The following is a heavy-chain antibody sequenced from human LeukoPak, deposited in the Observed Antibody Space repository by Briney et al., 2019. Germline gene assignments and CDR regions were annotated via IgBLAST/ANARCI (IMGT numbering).Heavy chain of an antibody. CDR1: DYSISSGYGYY. J-gene: IGHJ5*02. CDR2: IYYSGNT. V-gene: IGHV4-61*08. Sequence: PSETLSLTCTVSDYSISSGYGYYWSWIRQPPGKGLEWIGYIYYSGNTNYNPSLKSRVTISVDTSKNQFSLKLSSVTAADTAVDYCARGIIVGATWGENDNWFDPWGQGTLVTVSS. D-gene: IGHD1-26*01. CDR3: ARGIIVGATWGENDNWFDP.